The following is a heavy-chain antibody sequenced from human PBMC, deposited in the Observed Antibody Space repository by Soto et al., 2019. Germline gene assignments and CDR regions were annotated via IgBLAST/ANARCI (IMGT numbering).Heavy chain of an antibody. D-gene: IGHD3-22*01. J-gene: IGHJ4*02. V-gene: IGHV3-30-3*01. CDR3: ARSVVVITAGFVD. CDR1: GFTFSSYA. CDR2: ISYDGSNK. Sequence: QVQLVESGGGVVQPGRSLRLSCAASGFTFSSYAMNWVRQAPGKGLEWVAVISYDGSNKYYADSVKGRFTISRDNSKNTLYQQMNSRRAEDTAVYYCARSVVVITAGFVDWGQGTLVTVSS.